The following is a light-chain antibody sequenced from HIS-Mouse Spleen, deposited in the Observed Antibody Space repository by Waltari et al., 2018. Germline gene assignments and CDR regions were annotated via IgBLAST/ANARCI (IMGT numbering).Light chain of an antibody. J-gene: IGKJ5*01. Sequence: EIVLTQSPGTLSSSPVERATLSCRASQSVSSSYLAWYQQKPGQAPRLLIYGASSRATGIPDRFSGSGSGTDFTLTISRLEPEDFAVYYCQQYGSSPPITFGQGTRLEIK. CDR2: GAS. CDR1: QSVSSSY. V-gene: IGKV3-20*01. CDR3: QQYGSSPPIT.